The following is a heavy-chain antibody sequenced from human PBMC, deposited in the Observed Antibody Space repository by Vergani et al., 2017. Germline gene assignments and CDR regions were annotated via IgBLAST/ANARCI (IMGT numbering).Heavy chain of an antibody. Sequence: QVQLVQSGAEVKKPGSSVKVSCKASGGTFSSYAISWVRQAPGQGLEWMGGIIPIFGTANYAQKLQGRVTMTTDTSTSTAYMELRSLRSDDTAVYYCARDGGLVAGTWGQGTLVTVSS. J-gene: IGHJ4*02. V-gene: IGHV1-69*06. D-gene: IGHD6-19*01. CDR2: IIPIFGTA. CDR3: ARDGGLVAGT. CDR1: GGTFSSYA.